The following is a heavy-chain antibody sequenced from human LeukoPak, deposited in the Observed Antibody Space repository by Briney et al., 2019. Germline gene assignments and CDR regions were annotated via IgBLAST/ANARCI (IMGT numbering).Heavy chain of an antibody. V-gene: IGHV4-61*08. CDR3: ARALGSSWYASDY. D-gene: IGHD6-13*01. CDR2: IYYSGST. Sequence: NSSQTLSLTCTVSGGSISSGDYYWSWIRQPPGKGLEWIGYIYYSGSTNYNPSLESRVTISIDTSKNQFFLILSSVTAADTAVYYCARALGSSWYASDYWGQGILVTVSS. J-gene: IGHJ4*02. CDR1: GGSISSGDYY.